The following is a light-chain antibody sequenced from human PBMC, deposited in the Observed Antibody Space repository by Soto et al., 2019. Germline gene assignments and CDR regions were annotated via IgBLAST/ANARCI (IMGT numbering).Light chain of an antibody. CDR1: QNVNSNH. Sequence: EIVLTQSPGTLSLSPGERATLSCRASQNVNSNHIAWYQQKPGQAPRLLIYGPSSRATGIPERFRGSGSGTDVTLTISRLEPEDFAVYFCHQFGSSPQTFGHGTKVEIK. CDR3: HQFGSSPQT. V-gene: IGKV3-20*01. J-gene: IGKJ1*01. CDR2: GPS.